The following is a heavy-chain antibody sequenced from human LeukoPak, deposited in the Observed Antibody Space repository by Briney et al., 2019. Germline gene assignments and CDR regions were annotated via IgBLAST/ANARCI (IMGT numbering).Heavy chain of an antibody. Sequence: PGGSLRLSCAASGFTFSSYSMNWVRQAPGKGLEWVSSISSSSSYIYYADSVKGRFTISRDNAKNSLYLQMNSLRAEGTAVYYCASAVRDLGIAVAGTDYWGQGTLVTVSS. CDR3: ASAVRDLGIAVAGTDY. CDR2: ISSSSSYI. D-gene: IGHD6-19*01. CDR1: GFTFSSYS. V-gene: IGHV3-21*01. J-gene: IGHJ4*02.